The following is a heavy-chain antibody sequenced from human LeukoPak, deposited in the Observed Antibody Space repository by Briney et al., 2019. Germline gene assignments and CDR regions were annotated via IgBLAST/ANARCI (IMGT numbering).Heavy chain of an antibody. CDR3: ARGDYYDSSGYYCHDY. CDR2: ISSSSSTI. Sequence: PGGSLRLSCAASGFTFSSYSMNWVRQAPGKGLEWVSYISSSSSTIYYADSVKGRFTISRDNAKNSLYLQMNSLRAEDTAVYYCARGDYYDSSGYYCHDYWGQGTLVTVSS. D-gene: IGHD3-22*01. V-gene: IGHV3-48*04. CDR1: GFTFSSYS. J-gene: IGHJ4*02.